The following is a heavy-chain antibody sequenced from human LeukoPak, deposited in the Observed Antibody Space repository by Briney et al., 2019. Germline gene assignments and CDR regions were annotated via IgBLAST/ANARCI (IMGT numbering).Heavy chain of an antibody. CDR3: ARVAINDYGDYFDY. V-gene: IGHV3-48*03. Sequence: GGSLRLSCAASGFTFSSYEMNWVRQAPGKGLEWVSYISSSGSTIYYADSVKGRFTISRDNAKNSLYLQMNSLRAEDTAVYYCARVAINDYGDYFDYWGQGTLVTVSS. CDR2: ISSSGSTI. J-gene: IGHJ4*02. D-gene: IGHD4-17*01. CDR1: GFTFSSYE.